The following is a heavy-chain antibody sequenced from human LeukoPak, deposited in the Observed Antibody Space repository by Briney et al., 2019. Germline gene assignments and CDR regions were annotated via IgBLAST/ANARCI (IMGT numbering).Heavy chain of an antibody. D-gene: IGHD3-22*01. CDR2: INPSGDNT. J-gene: IGHJ4*02. CDR1: GYTFTNNF. Sequence: ASVNVSCKASGYTFTNNFMHWVRQAPGQGLEWIGIINPSGDNTWYAQKFQGRVTMTRDMATSTDYLEVSSLRSEDTAVYYCASVYYDSSGYYYFDYWGQGTLVTVSS. V-gene: IGHV1-46*01. CDR3: ASVYYDSSGYYYFDY.